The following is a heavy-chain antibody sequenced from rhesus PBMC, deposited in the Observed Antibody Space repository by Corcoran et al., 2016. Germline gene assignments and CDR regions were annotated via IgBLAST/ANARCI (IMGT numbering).Heavy chain of an antibody. CDR2: IYGNRAST. CDR3: ARGEDSSWSLFDY. D-gene: IGHD6-13*01. Sequence: QVQLQESGPGLVKPSETLSLTCAVSGGSISDYYYWNWIRQPPGQGLEWIGNIYGNRASTYYNPSLKSRVTISKDTAKNQFFLKLSSVTAADTAVYYCARGEDSSWSLFDYWGQGVLVTVSS. CDR1: GGSISDYYY. J-gene: IGHJ4*01. V-gene: IGHV4S9*01.